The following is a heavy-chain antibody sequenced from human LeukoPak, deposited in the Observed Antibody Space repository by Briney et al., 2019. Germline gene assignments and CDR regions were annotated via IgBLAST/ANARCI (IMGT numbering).Heavy chain of an antibody. CDR2: ISAYNGNT. CDR1: GYTFTSYG. CDR3: VAESGYSSGWAPFDY. D-gene: IGHD6-19*01. J-gene: IGHJ4*02. Sequence: ASVEVSCKASGYTFTSYGISWVRQAPGQGLEWMGWISAYNGNTNYAQKLQGRVTMTTDTSTSTAYMELRSLRSDDTAVYYCVAESGYSSGWAPFDYWGQGTLVTVSS. V-gene: IGHV1-18*01.